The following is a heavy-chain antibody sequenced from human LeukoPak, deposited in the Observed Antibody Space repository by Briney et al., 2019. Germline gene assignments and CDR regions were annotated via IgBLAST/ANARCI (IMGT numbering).Heavy chain of an antibody. J-gene: IGHJ4*02. CDR1: GFTFSSYA. CDR3: ARAYNVWGSKAHFDY. D-gene: IGHD3-16*01. V-gene: IGHV3-30*04. Sequence: GGSLRLSCAASGFTFSSYAMHWVRQAPGKGLEWVAVISYDGSNKYYADSVKGRFTISRDNSKNTLYLQMNSLRAEDTAVYYCARAYNVWGSKAHFDYWGQGTLVTVSS. CDR2: ISYDGSNK.